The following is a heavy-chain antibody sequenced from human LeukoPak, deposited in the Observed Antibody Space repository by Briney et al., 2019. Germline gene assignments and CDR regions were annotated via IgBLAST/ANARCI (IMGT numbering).Heavy chain of an antibody. D-gene: IGHD1-26*01. CDR1: GFTFSGSA. CDR2: IRSKANNYAT. CDR3: TRWSDYYYYGMDV. V-gene: IGHV3-73*01. J-gene: IGHJ6*02. Sequence: QSGGSLRLSCAASGFTFSGSAMHWVRQASGKGLEWVGRIRSKANNYATAYAASVKGRFTISRDDSENTAYLQMNSLKTEDTAVYYCTRWSDYYYYGMDVWGQGTTVTVSS.